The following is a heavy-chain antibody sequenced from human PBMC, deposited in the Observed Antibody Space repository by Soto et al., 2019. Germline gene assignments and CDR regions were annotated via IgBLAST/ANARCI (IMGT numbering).Heavy chain of an antibody. CDR3: ARDRVAGIWGEACDI. D-gene: IGHD3-16*01. CDR2: INPYNANV. J-gene: IGHJ3*02. CDR1: GYTFTNHG. Sequence: QVQLVQSGAEVKKPGASVKVSCKTSGYTFTNHGINWVRQAPGQGLEWMGWINPYNANVNYAQKLQGRVTMTTYTATRTAYMDLRSMTSDDTAVNYCARDRVAGIWGEACDIWGLGTMVTVSS. V-gene: IGHV1-18*04.